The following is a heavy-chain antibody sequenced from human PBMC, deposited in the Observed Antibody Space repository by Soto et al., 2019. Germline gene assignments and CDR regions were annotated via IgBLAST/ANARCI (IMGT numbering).Heavy chain of an antibody. CDR3: AREAIFGVAILGGDYYYGMDV. CDR2: IYSGGST. Sequence: PGGSLRLSCAASGFTVSSNYMSWVRQAPGKGLEWVSVIYSGGSTYYADSVKGRFTISRDNSKNTLYLQMNSLRAEDTAVYYCAREAIFGVAILGGDYYYGMDVWVQATTVPVSS. CDR1: GFTVSSNY. J-gene: IGHJ6*02. D-gene: IGHD3-3*01. V-gene: IGHV3-53*01.